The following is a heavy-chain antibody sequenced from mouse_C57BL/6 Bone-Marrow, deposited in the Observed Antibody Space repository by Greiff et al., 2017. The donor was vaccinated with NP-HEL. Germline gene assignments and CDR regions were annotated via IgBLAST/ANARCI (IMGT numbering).Heavy chain of an antibody. D-gene: IGHD2-1*01. CDR3: ARYIYLLYYGNPYWYFDV. CDR2: IRNKANGYTP. V-gene: IGHV7-3*01. CDR1: GFTFTDYY. Sequence: EVKLVESGGGLVQPGGSLSLSCAASGFTFTDYYMSWVRQPPGKALEWLGFIRNKANGYTPAYSASVKGRFTISRDNSQSILYLQMNALRAEDSATYDCARYIYLLYYGNPYWYFDVWGTGTTVTVSS. J-gene: IGHJ1*03.